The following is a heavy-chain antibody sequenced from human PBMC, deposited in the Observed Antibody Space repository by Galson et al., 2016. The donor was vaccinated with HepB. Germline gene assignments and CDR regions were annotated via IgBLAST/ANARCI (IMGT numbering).Heavy chain of an antibody. CDR3: TTEGQQLFLY. CDR1: GFTFSSYS. Sequence: SLRLSCAASGFTFSSYSMNWVRQAPGKGLEWVGRIKSKTDGGTADYAAPAKGRFTISRDNSKNTLYLQMNSLKIEDTAVYYCTTEGQQLFLYWGQGTLVTVSS. J-gene: IGHJ4*02. V-gene: IGHV3-15*01. CDR2: IKSKTDGGTA. D-gene: IGHD6-13*01.